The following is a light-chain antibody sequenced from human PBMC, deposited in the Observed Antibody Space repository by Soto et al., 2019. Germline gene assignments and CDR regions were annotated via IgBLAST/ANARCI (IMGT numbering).Light chain of an antibody. CDR3: QQSYSTRMYT. CDR1: QSISSY. Sequence: DIQMTQSPSSLSASVGDRVTISCLSSQSISSYLNWYQQKPGKAPNLLIYAASSLQSGVPSRFSGSGSGTDFTLTISSLQPEDFATYYCQQSYSTRMYTFGQGTRLEIK. CDR2: AAS. V-gene: IGKV1-39*01. J-gene: IGKJ2*01.